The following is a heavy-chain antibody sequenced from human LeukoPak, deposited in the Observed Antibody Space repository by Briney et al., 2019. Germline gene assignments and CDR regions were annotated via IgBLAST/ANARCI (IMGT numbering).Heavy chain of an antibody. CDR3: ARAGVQLWTLDY. J-gene: IGHJ4*02. CDR2: IWYDGSNK. CDR1: GFTFSSYG. Sequence: PGRSLRLSCAASGFTFSSYGMHWVRQAPGKGLEWVAVIWYDGSNKYYADSVEGRFTISRDNSKNTLYLQMNSLRAEDTAVYYCARAGVQLWTLDYWGQGTLVTVSS. V-gene: IGHV3-33*01. D-gene: IGHD5-18*01.